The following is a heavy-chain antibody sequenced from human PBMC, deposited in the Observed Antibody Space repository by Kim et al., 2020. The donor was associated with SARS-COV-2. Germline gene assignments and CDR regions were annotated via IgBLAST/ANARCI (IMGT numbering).Heavy chain of an antibody. Sequence: SETLSLTCAVYGGSFSGYYWSWIRQPPGKGLEWIGEINHSGSTNYNPSLKSRVTISVDTSKNQFSLKLSSVTAADTAVYYCARGRDYDILTGYSTPYYYYGMDVWGQGTTVTVSS. J-gene: IGHJ6*02. CDR3: ARGRDYDILTGYSTPYYYYGMDV. CDR1: GGSFSGYY. D-gene: IGHD3-9*01. V-gene: IGHV4-34*01. CDR2: INHSGST.